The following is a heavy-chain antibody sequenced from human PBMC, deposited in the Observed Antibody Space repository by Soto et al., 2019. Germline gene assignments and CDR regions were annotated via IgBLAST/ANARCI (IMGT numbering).Heavy chain of an antibody. V-gene: IGHV3-73*02. D-gene: IGHD1-26*01. CDR2: IRSKADNYAT. Sequence: EVQLVESGGGLVQPGGSLKLSCAVSGFTFSVSAIHWVRQASGKGLEWVGRIRSKADNYATAYGASVKGRFSISRDDSKKTLYLPMSSLNTEDTAVSYCARLAEWESSDGMDVWGQGTTVTVSS. J-gene: IGHJ6*02. CDR3: ARLAEWESSDGMDV. CDR1: GFTFSVSA.